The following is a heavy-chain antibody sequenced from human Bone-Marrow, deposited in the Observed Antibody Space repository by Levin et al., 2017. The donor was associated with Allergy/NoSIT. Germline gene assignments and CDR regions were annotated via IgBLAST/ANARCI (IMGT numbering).Heavy chain of an antibody. CDR2: ISGGGAST. J-gene: IGHJ5*02. D-gene: IGHD3-16*01. Sequence: GGSLRLSCAAFGFTFSRYGMSWVRQAPGKGLEWVSTISGGGASTYYADSVRGRFTIVRDNRKNTLYLQMNSLRAEDTAMYYCAKDYIDDYPWGTVVNWFDPWGQGALVTVSS. CDR3: AKDYIDDYPWGTVVNWFDP. CDR1: GFTFSRYG. V-gene: IGHV3-23*01.